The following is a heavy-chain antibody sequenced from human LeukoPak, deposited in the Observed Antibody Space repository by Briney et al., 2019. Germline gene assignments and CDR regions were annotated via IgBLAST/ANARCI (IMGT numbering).Heavy chain of an antibody. CDR3: AKGAQEMAGPDDAFDI. D-gene: IGHD5-24*01. Sequence: PGGSLRLSCAASGFIFSSHGMNWVRQAPGKGLEWVSGISPSGDATFYADSVKGRFTISRDNSKNTLYLQMNSLRAEDTAVYYCAKGAQEMAGPDDAFDIWGQGTMVTVSS. J-gene: IGHJ3*02. V-gene: IGHV3-23*01. CDR2: ISPSGDAT. CDR1: GFIFSSHG.